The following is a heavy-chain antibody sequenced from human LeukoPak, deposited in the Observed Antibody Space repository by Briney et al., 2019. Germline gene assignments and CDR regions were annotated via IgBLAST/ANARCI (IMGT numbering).Heavy chain of an antibody. Sequence: HPGGSLRLSCAASGFTFSSYEMNWVRQAPGKGLEWVSNISTSGSTKYYADSVKGRFTLSRDNAKNSLYLQMNSLRAEDTAVYYCATSLSGWGTYHYMNVWGKGTTVTISS. CDR2: ISTSGSTK. J-gene: IGHJ6*03. CDR1: GFTFSSYE. CDR3: ATSLSGWGTYHYMNV. D-gene: IGHD6-19*01. V-gene: IGHV3-48*03.